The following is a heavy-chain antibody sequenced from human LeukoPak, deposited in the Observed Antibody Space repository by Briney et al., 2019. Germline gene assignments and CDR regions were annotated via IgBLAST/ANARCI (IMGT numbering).Heavy chain of an antibody. CDR2: INHSGST. CDR1: GGSFSGYY. V-gene: IGHV4-34*01. J-gene: IGHJ3*02. Sequence: SKTLSLTCAVYGGSFSGYYWSWIRQPPGKGLEWIGEINHSGSTNYNPSLKSRVTISVDTSKNQFSLKLSSVTVADTAVYYCARTTTVTTSAFDIWGQGTMVTVSS. D-gene: IGHD4-17*01. CDR3: ARTTTVTTSAFDI.